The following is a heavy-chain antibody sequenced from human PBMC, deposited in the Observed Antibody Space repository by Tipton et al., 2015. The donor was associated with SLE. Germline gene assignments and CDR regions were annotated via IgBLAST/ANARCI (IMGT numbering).Heavy chain of an antibody. CDR1: GGSISSGGYY. J-gene: IGHJ4*02. D-gene: IGHD1-26*01. CDR2: IYYSGST. CDR3: ARKKGAIAAFDY. V-gene: IGHV4-31*03. Sequence: LSLTCTVSGGSISSGGYYWSWIRQHPGKGLEWIGYIYYSGSTYYNPSLKSRVTISVDTSKNQFSLKLSSVTAADTAVYYCARKKGAIAAFDYWGQGTLVTVSS.